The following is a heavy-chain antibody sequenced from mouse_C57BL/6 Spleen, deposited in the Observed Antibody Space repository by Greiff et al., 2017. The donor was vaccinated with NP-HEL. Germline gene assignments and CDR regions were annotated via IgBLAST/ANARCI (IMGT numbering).Heavy chain of an antibody. D-gene: IGHD2-1*01. J-gene: IGHJ2*01. CDR2: INPGSGGT. CDR1: GYAFTNYL. V-gene: IGHV1-54*01. Sequence: VQLQQSGAELVRPGTSVKVPCKASGYAFTNYLIEWVKQRPGQGLEWIGVINPGSGGTNYNEKFKGKATLTADKSSSTAYMQLSSLTSEDSAVYFCARSVTYYFDYWGQGTTLTVSS. CDR3: ARSVTYYFDY.